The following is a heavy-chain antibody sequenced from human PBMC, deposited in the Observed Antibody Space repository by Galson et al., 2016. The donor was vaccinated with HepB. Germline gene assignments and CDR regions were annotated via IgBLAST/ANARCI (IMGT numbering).Heavy chain of an antibody. CDR2: ISHDDISK. J-gene: IGHJ6*02. CDR3: TTDVGMTTVTNLREDYYGMDV. Sequence: SLRLSCAASGITLRNFIMHWVRQPPGKGLEWVAAISHDDISKYYTDYVKGRFTISRDKSGNTVDLKMNSLKTEYTAVYYCTTDVGMTTVTNLREDYYGMDVWGQGTTVTVAS. CDR1: GITLRNFI. V-gene: IGHV3-30-3*01. D-gene: IGHD4-17*01.